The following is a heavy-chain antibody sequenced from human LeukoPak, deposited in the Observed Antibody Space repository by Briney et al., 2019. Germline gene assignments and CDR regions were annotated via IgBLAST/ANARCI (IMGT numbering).Heavy chain of an antibody. CDR2: ISYDGINK. V-gene: IGHV3-30*18. CDR3: AEASLDTDWGVFDY. Sequence: GRSLRLSCAASGFTFSSYGMFWVRQGPGKGLEWVAVISYDGINKYYADSVKGRFTISRDNSKNTLYLQMNSLRAEDTAVYYCAEASLDTDWGVFDYWGQGTLVTVSS. J-gene: IGHJ4*02. CDR1: GFTFSSYG. D-gene: IGHD7-27*01.